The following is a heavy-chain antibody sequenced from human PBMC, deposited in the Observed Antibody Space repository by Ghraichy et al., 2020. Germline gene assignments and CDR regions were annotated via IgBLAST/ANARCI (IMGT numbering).Heavy chain of an antibody. CDR1: GFTFSDYY. J-gene: IGHJ6*02. D-gene: IGHD3-3*01. CDR3: ARDMIPFTIFGVVTPSVPEGMDV. CDR2: ISSSGSTI. V-gene: IGHV3-11*01. Sequence: GGSLRLSCAASGFTFSDYYMSWIRQAPGKGLEWVSYISSSGSTIYYADSVKGRFTISRDNAKNSLYLQMNSLRAEDTAVYYCARDMIPFTIFGVVTPSVPEGMDVWGQGTTVTVSS.